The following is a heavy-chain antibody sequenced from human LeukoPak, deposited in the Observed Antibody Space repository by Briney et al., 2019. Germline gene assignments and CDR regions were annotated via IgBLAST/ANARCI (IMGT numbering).Heavy chain of an antibody. Sequence: TLSLTCTVSGGSISSGGYYWSWIRQPPGKGLEWIGYIYHSGSTYYNPSHKSRVTISVDRSKNQFSLKLSSVTAADTAVYYCAREDLDDDSSGPGPFGYWGQGTLVTVSS. CDR3: AREDLDDDSSGPGPFGY. J-gene: IGHJ4*02. V-gene: IGHV4-30-2*01. CDR2: IYHSGST. D-gene: IGHD3-22*01. CDR1: GGSISSGGYY.